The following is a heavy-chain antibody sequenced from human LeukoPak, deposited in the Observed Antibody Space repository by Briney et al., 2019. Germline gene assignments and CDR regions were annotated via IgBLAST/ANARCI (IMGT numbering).Heavy chain of an antibody. J-gene: IGHJ6*02. V-gene: IGHV4-59*01. D-gene: IGHD6-13*01. Sequence: PSETLSLTCTVSGGSISSYYWSWIRQPPGKGLEWIGYIYYGGSTNYNPSLKSRVTISVDTSKNQFSLKLSSVTAADTAVYYCASGDNSNWYYFYGMDVWGQGTTVTVSS. CDR2: IYYGGST. CDR3: ASGDNSNWYYFYGMDV. CDR1: GGSISSYY.